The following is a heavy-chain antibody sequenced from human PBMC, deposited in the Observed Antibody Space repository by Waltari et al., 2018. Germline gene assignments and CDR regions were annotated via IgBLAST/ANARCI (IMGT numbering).Heavy chain of an antibody. D-gene: IGHD2-15*01. CDR3: ARDRGRGIYLDS. V-gene: IGHV4-4*02. J-gene: IGHJ4*02. CDR2: VQRSGRT. CDR1: GDTLSSSDW. Sequence: LQLQESGPGMVKPSGTLSLTCAVAGDTLSSSDWWRWVRQSPWKGLEWIGQVQRSGRTNYNPSFASRVTVSVDTSTNQFSLRVTSATAADTAVYFCARDRGRGIYLDSWGQGTLVTVS.